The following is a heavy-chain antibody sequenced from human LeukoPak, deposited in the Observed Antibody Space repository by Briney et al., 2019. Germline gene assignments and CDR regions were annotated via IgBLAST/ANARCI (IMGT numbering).Heavy chain of an antibody. CDR2: IGTTSSGI. V-gene: IGHV3-48*02. CDR1: GFTFRSFS. CDR3: ARAYYGSGSYYNDY. J-gene: IGHJ4*02. Sequence: PGGSLRLSCAASGFTFRSFSMNWVRQAPGKGLEWVSFIGTTSSGIYYADSVKGRFTISRDNAKNSLYLQMNSVRDQDTAVYYCARAYYGSGSYYNDYWGQGTLVTVSS. D-gene: IGHD3-10*01.